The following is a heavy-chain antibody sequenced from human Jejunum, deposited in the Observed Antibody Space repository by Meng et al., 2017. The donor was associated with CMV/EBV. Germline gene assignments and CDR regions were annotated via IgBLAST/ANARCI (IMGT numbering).Heavy chain of an antibody. D-gene: IGHD5-18*01. V-gene: IGHV3-30-3*01. CDR2: ISYDGSNK. J-gene: IGHJ6*02. Sequence: HWVRQAPGKGLEWVAVISYDGSNKYYADSVKGRFTISRDNSKNTLYLQMNSLRAEDTAVYYCARVPRGYSYGWLGDYYYYYGMDVWGQGTTVTVSS. CDR3: ARVPRGYSYGWLGDYYYYYGMDV.